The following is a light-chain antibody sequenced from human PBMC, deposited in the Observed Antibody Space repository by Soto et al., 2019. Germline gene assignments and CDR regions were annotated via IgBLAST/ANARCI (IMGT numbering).Light chain of an antibody. CDR1: QDISTW. J-gene: IGKJ1*01. CDR3: QQYGSSRGT. V-gene: IGKV1-12*01. Sequence: DIQMTQSPSSVSASVGDRVTITCRASQDISTWLAWYQQKPGKAPKLLIYAASSLFSGVPSRFSGSGSGTDFTLTISSLQPEDFAVYYCQQYGSSRGTFGQGTKVEIK. CDR2: AAS.